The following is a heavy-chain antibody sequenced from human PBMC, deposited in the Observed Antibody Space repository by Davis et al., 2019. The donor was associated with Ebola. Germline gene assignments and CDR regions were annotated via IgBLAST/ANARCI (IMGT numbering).Heavy chain of an antibody. CDR3: ARAQFPTTSDH. Sequence: ASVKVSCKASGYTFTNYGITWVRQAPGQELEWMGWINPHNGNTNYAQNVQGRVTMTTDTSTSTAYMEVGSLRPDDTAVYYCARAQFPTTSDHWGQGTLVTVSS. CDR2: INPHNGNT. J-gene: IGHJ4*02. CDR1: GYTFTNYG. D-gene: IGHD1-1*01. V-gene: IGHV1-18*04.